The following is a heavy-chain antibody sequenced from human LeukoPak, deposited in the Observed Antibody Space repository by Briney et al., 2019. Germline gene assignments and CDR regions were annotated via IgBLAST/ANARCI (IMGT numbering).Heavy chain of an antibody. D-gene: IGHD3-10*01. CDR1: GFTFIGYW. CDR2: IKRDGSEK. CDR3: AREPVYFYGSGRSYWFDS. J-gene: IGHJ5*01. Sequence: PGGSLRLSCAASGFTFIGYWMSWVRQGPGKGLEWVANIKRDGSEKYYVDSVKGRFSISRDNAKNSLYLQMDSLRADDTAVYFCAREPVYFYGSGRSYWFDSWGQGTLVTVSS. V-gene: IGHV3-7*01.